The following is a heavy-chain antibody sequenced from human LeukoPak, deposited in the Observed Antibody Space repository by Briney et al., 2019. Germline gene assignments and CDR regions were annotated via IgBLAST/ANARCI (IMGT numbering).Heavy chain of an antibody. CDR2: IKEDGSEK. V-gene: IGHV3-7*01. CDR3: ARRMSSTNERRWFDP. J-gene: IGHJ5*02. D-gene: IGHD2-2*01. CDR1: GFTFSSYW. Sequence: GGSLRLSCAASGFTFSSYWMNWARQAPGKGLEWVANIKEDGSEKYYVDSVKGRFTISRDNAKNSLYLQMNSLRAEDTAVYYCARRMSSTNERRWFDPWGQGTLVTVSS.